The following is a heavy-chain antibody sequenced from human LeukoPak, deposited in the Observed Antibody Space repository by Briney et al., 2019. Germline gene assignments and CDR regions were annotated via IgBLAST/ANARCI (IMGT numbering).Heavy chain of an antibody. CDR1: GYTFITYY. J-gene: IGHJ1*01. Sequence: GASVKVSCKASGYTFITYYMHWVRQAPGQGLEWVGQVNPDGGNTRYAQRFHGRVILSTDMSTSTVYMEVSSLRSDDTAVYYCARVPLSYDFWSGYYTAGLYFQHWGQGTLVTVSS. CDR3: ARVPLSYDFWSGYYTAGLYFQH. V-gene: IGHV1-46*01. D-gene: IGHD3-3*01. CDR2: VNPDGGNT.